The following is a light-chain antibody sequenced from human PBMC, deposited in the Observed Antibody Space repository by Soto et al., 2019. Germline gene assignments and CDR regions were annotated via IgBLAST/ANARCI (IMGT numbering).Light chain of an antibody. CDR3: QQYGSSPWT. CDR2: GAS. CDR1: QSVSSSY. V-gene: IGKV3-20*01. J-gene: IGKJ1*01. Sequence: EIVLTQSPGTLSLSPGERATLSCRASQSVSSSYLAWYQQKPGQAPRLLIYGASSRATGIPDRFSGSGSGTAFTLTTSRLEPEEFAVDYWQQYGSSPWTFGQGNKVEIK.